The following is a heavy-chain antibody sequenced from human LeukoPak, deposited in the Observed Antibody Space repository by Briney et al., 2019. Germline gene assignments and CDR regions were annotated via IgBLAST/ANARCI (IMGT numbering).Heavy chain of an antibody. CDR2: IISSSSYI. Sequence: PGGSLRLSCAASGFTLSSYSMNWVRQAPGKGLGWVSSIISSSSYIYYADSVKGRFTISRDNAKNSLYLQMNSLRAEDTAVYYCARPGYYDFWSGYYTDFDYWGQGTLVTVSS. D-gene: IGHD3-3*01. V-gene: IGHV3-21*01. CDR1: GFTLSSYS. J-gene: IGHJ4*02. CDR3: ARPGYYDFWSGYYTDFDY.